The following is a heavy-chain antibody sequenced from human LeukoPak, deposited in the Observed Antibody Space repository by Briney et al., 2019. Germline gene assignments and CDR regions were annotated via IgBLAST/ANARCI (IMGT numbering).Heavy chain of an antibody. CDR2: ISAYNGNT. Sequence: ASVKVSCKASGYTFTSYGISWVRQAPGQGLEWTGWISAYNGNTNYAQKLQGRITMTTDTSTSTAYMELRSLRSDDTAVYYCARETIVVVPAARYDAFDIWGQGTMVTVSS. CDR1: GYTFTSYG. J-gene: IGHJ3*02. D-gene: IGHD2-2*01. V-gene: IGHV1-18*01. CDR3: ARETIVVVPAARYDAFDI.